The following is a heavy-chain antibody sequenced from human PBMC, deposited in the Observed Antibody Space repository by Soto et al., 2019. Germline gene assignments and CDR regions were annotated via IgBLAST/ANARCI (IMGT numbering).Heavy chain of an antibody. Sequence: SETLSLTCTVSGGSISGHSWVWIRQPAGKGLEWIGHIYPSGSTSYNPSLRSRVTMSLDTSSNQIFLNLTSVTAADTAVFYCVRGRSYTVYDFWGPGTLVTVSS. J-gene: IGHJ4*02. V-gene: IGHV4-4*07. CDR3: VRGRSYTVYDF. CDR2: IYPSGST. CDR1: GGSISGHS. D-gene: IGHD3-3*01.